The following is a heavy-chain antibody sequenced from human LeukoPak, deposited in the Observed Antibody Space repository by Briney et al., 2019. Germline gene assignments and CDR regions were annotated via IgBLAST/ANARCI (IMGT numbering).Heavy chain of an antibody. V-gene: IGHV4-39*01. J-gene: IGHJ6*03. CDR3: ARLIARPYVLRFLEWLDYYMDV. Sequence: SETLSLTCTVSGGSISSSSYYWGWIRQPPGKGLEWIGSIYYSGSTYYNPSLKSRVTISVDTSKNQFSLKLSSVTAADTAVYYCARLIARPYVLRFLEWLDYYMDVWGKGTTVTVSS. CDR2: IYYSGST. D-gene: IGHD3-3*01. CDR1: GGSISSSSYY.